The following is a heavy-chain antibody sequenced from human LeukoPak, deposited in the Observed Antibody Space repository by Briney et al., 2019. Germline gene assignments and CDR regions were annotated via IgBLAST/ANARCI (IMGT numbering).Heavy chain of an antibody. Sequence: PGGSLRLSCVGSGLTFNNYAMTWVRQAPGKGLEWVSSISAGGTSTYYADSEKGRFTISRDNSKSTLYLQMNSLRAEDTAVYYCAKVTGTEGLWGRGTLVTVSS. V-gene: IGHV3-23*01. J-gene: IGHJ2*01. CDR3: AKVTGTEGL. D-gene: IGHD1/OR15-1a*01. CDR1: GLTFNNYA. CDR2: ISAGGTST.